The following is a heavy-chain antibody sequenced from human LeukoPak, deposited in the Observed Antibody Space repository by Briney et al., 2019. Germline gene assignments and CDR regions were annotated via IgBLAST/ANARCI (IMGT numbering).Heavy chain of an antibody. CDR1: GFTFSTYS. CDR2: ISSSSTYI. J-gene: IGHJ6*02. CDR3: ARAIVVVPAAYYGMDV. V-gene: IGHV3-21*01. D-gene: IGHD2-2*01. Sequence: PGGSLRLSCAASGFTFSTYSMKWVRQAPGKGLEWVSSISSSSTYIYYADSVKGRFTISRDNAKNSLYLQMNSLRAEDTAVYYCARAIVVVPAAYYGMDVWGQGTTVTVSS.